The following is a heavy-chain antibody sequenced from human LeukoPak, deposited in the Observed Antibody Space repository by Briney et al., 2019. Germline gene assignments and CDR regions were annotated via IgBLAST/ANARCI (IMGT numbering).Heavy chain of an antibody. Sequence: PSETLSLTCAVYGGSFSGYYWSWIRQPPGKGLEWIGEINHSGSTNYNPSLKSRVTISVDTSKNQFFLKLSSVTAADTAVYYCARARAHLKYYYDSSGYYYFDYWGQGTLVTVSS. CDR1: GGSFSGYY. CDR3: ARARAHLKYYYDSSGYYYFDY. V-gene: IGHV4-34*01. D-gene: IGHD3-22*01. CDR2: INHSGST. J-gene: IGHJ4*02.